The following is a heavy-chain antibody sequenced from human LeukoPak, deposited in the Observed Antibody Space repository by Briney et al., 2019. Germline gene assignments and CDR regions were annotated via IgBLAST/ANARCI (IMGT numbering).Heavy chain of an antibody. Sequence: GGSLRLSCAASGFTFSSYSMNWVRQAPGKGLEWVGRIKSKTDGGTTDYAAPVKGRFTISRDDSKNTLYLQMNSLKTEDTAVYYCTTDGLRYFDWLSQPFDYWGQGTLVTVSS. D-gene: IGHD3-9*01. CDR1: GFTFSSYS. J-gene: IGHJ4*02. CDR3: TTDGLRYFDWLSQPFDY. CDR2: IKSKTDGGTT. V-gene: IGHV3-15*01.